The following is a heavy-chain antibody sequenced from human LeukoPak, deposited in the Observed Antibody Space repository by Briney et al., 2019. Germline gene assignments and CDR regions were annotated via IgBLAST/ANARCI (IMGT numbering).Heavy chain of an antibody. CDR2: IYYSGST. Sequence: SETLSLTCTVSGGSISSYYWSWIRQPAGKGLEWIGYIYYSGSTNYNPSLKSRVTISVDTSKNQFSLKLSSVTAADTAVYYSARGPNYDILTGLFDYWGQGTLVTVSS. D-gene: IGHD3-9*01. V-gene: IGHV4-59*01. J-gene: IGHJ4*02. CDR1: GGSISSYY. CDR3: ARGPNYDILTGLFDY.